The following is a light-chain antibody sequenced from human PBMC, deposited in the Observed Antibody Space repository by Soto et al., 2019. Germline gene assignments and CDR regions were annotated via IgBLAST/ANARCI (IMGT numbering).Light chain of an antibody. J-gene: IGKJ4*01. CDR2: DTF. V-gene: IGKV3-15*01. Sequence: VMTQSPATLSVSPGEGATLSCRASQSVSSRLAWYQQKPGQAPRLLIYDTFTRATGIPARFSGSGSGTELTLTITSLQSEDFATYYCQHYGNWPLTFGGGTKVDIK. CDR3: QHYGNWPLT. CDR1: QSVSSR.